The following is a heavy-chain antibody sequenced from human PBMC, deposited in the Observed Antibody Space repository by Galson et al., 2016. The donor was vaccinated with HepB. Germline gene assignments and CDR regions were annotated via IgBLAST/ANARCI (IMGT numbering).Heavy chain of an antibody. CDR3: AGGWFEHYYYGIDV. V-gene: IGHV1-3*01. CDR1: GFSFTTYA. Sequence: SVKVSCKASGFSFTTYAFHRVRQAPGQRLEWMGWINGGNGNTKYSQKFQGRVTITRDTPANTVYMELRSLRSEDTAVYYCAGGWFEHYYYGIDVWGQGTTVTVSS. D-gene: IGHD3-10*01. J-gene: IGHJ6*02. CDR2: INGGNGNT.